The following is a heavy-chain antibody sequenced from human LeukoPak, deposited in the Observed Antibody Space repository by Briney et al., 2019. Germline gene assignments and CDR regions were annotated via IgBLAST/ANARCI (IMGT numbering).Heavy chain of an antibody. D-gene: IGHD3-22*01. CDR3: AKRGVVIRVILVGFHKEAYYFDS. J-gene: IGHJ4*02. V-gene: IGHV3-23*01. Sequence: GGSLRLSCAVPGITLSNYGMSWVRQAPGKGLEWVAGISDRGSRTNYADSVKGRFTISTDHPKNTLYLQMNSLTAEDTAVYFCAKRGVVIRVILVGFHKEAYYFDSWGQGALVTVSS. CDR1: GITLSNYG. CDR2: ISDRGSRT.